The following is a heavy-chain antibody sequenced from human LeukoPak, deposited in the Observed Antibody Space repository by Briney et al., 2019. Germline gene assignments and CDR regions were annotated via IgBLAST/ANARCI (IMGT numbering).Heavy chain of an antibody. D-gene: IGHD4-17*01. V-gene: IGHV3-7*01. J-gene: IGHJ4*02. CDR1: EFTFNTYP. Sequence: PGGSLRLSCAASEFTFNTYPMTWVRQAPGKGLEWVANIKQDGSEKYYVDSVKGRFTISRDNAKNSLYLQMNSLRAEDTAVYYCARIFGDYGYYFDYWGQGTLVTVSS. CDR2: IKQDGSEK. CDR3: ARIFGDYGYYFDY.